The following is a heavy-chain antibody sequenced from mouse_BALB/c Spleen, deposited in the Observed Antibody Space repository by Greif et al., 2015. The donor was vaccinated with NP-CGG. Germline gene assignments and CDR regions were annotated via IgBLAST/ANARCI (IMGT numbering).Heavy chain of an antibody. CDR2: ISYDGSN. CDR1: GYSITSGYY. J-gene: IGHJ4*01. Sequence: DVKLQESGPGLVKPSQSLSLTCSVTGYSITSGYYWNWIRQFPGNKLEWMGYISYDGSNNYNPSLKNRISITRDTSKNQFILKLNSVTTEDTATYYCARDPYGNYLYYAMDYWGQGTSVTVSS. D-gene: IGHD2-1*01. CDR3: ARDPYGNYLYYAMDY. V-gene: IGHV3-6*02.